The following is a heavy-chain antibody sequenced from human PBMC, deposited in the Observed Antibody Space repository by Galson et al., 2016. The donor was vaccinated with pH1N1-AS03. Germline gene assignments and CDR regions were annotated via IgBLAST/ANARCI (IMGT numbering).Heavy chain of an antibody. Sequence: SLRLSCAASGFTISNFGMLWVRQAPGQGLEWVAIISFDGTNKYYADSVKGRFSISRDNSKNTLFLQMSALRAEDPAVYYCANDFNYDFWSGYPFYWGQGALVTVSS. J-gene: IGHJ4*02. CDR1: GFTISNFG. D-gene: IGHD3/OR15-3a*01. CDR2: ISFDGTNK. V-gene: IGHV3-30*18. CDR3: ANDFNYDFWSGYPFY.